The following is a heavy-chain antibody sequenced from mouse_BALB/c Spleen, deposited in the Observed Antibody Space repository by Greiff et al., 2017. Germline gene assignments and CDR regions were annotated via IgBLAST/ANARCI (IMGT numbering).Heavy chain of an antibody. J-gene: IGHJ2*01. D-gene: IGHD1-1*01. CDR3: ARYYYCSSYEGFDY. CDR2: ISYSGST. Sequence: EVQLQESGPSLVKPSQTLSLTCSVTGDSITSGYWNWIRKFPGNKLEYMGYISYSGSTYYNPSLKSRISTTRDTSKNQYYLQLNSVTTEDTATYYCARYYYCSSYEGFDYWGQGTTLTVSS. CDR1: GDSITSGY. V-gene: IGHV3-8*02.